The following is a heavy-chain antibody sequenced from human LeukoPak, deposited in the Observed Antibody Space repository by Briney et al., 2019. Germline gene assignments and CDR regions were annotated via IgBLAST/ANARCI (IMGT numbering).Heavy chain of an antibody. J-gene: IGHJ4*02. Sequence: GGSLRLSCAASGFTFSSYDMNWVRPAPGKGLEWVSYISSSAGTMYYADSVKGRFTISRDNAKNSLYLQMNSLRAEDTAVYYCARDRSSGYSGSNDYWGQGTLLTVSS. D-gene: IGHD5-12*01. CDR1: GFTFSSYD. V-gene: IGHV3-48*03. CDR2: ISSSAGTM. CDR3: ARDRSSGYSGSNDY.